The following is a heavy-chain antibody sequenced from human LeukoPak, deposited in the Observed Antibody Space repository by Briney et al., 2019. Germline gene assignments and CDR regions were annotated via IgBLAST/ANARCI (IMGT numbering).Heavy chain of an antibody. CDR3: ARDYDFWGNNWFNP. J-gene: IGHJ5*02. V-gene: IGHV3-33*01. D-gene: IGHD3/OR15-3a*01. Sequence: GGSLRLSCAASGFTFSSYGMHWVRQAPGKGLEWVAVIWYDGSNKYYADSVKGRFTISRDNSKNTLYLQMNSLRAEDTAVYYCARDYDFWGNNWFNPWGQGTLVTVSS. CDR2: IWYDGSNK. CDR1: GFTFSSYG.